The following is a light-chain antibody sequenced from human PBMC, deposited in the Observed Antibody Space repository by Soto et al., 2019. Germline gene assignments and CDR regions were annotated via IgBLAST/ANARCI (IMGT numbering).Light chain of an antibody. Sequence: DIQMTQSPSTLSASVGDRVTITCRASQSISSWLTWYQQKAGQAPKLLIYKASIVESGVPSRFSGSGAGTACTLTIRGLQADESATYYCQQYSYYARFGQGTRVEVK. CDR1: QSISSW. CDR2: KAS. J-gene: IGKJ1*01. CDR3: QQYSYYAR. V-gene: IGKV1-5*03.